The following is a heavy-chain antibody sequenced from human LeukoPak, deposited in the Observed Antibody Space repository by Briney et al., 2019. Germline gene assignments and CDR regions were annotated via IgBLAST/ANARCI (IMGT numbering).Heavy chain of an antibody. D-gene: IGHD2-15*01. CDR2: IKQGGSEK. V-gene: IGHV3-7*03. CDR3: ARDFGLRCSGGTCYSVYYYGMDV. J-gene: IGHJ6*04. CDR1: GFSFSNYA. Sequence: GGTLRLSCSASGFSFSNYAMYWVRQAPGKGLEWVANIKQGGSEKYYVDSVKGRFTISRDNAKNSLYLQMNSLRAEDTAVYYCARDFGLRCSGGTCYSVYYYGMDVWGKGTTVTVSS.